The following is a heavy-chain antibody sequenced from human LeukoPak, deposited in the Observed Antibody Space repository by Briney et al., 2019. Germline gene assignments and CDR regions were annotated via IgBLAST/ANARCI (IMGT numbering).Heavy chain of an antibody. V-gene: IGHV1-69*06. CDR3: ARQPGLIVATTYFDY. CDR2: IIPIFGTA. J-gene: IGHJ4*02. Sequence: SVKVSCKASGYTFTGYYMHWVRQAPGQGLEWMGGIIPIFGTANYAQKFQGRVTITADKSTSTAYMELSSLRSEDTAVYYCARQPGLIVATTYFDYWGQGTLVTVSS. D-gene: IGHD5-12*01. CDR1: GYTFTGYY.